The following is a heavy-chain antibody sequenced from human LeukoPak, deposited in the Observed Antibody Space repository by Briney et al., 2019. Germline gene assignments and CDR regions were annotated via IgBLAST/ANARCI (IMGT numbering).Heavy chain of an antibody. D-gene: IGHD1-26*01. Sequence: GGSLRLSCAASGFTFGSYAMSWVRQAPGKGLEWLSTISGSGGSTYYADSVKGRFTISRDNSKSTLYPQMNSLRADDTAIYYCAKGLGMGASSGVFFFDYWGQGTLVTVSS. CDR2: ISGSGGST. CDR1: GFTFGSYA. J-gene: IGHJ4*02. CDR3: AKGLGMGASSGVFFFDY. V-gene: IGHV3-23*01.